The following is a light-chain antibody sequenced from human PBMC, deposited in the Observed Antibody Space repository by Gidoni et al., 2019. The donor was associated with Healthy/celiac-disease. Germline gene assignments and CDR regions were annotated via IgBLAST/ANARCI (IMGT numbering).Light chain of an antibody. Sequence: QSALTQPPSASGSPGQSVTISCTGTSSDVGVYIYVSWYQQHPGKAPKLMVYEVNKRPSGVPDRFSGSRSGNTASLTVSGLQAEDEADYYCSSYAGSNNPYVFGTGTKVTVL. CDR1: SSDVGVYIY. V-gene: IGLV2-8*01. CDR3: SSYAGSNNPYV. J-gene: IGLJ1*01. CDR2: EVN.